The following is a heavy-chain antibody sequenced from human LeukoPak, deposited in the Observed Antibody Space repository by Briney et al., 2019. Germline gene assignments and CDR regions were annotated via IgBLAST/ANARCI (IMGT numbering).Heavy chain of an antibody. CDR2: ISGSGGYI. V-gene: IGHV3-23*01. CDR1: GFTFSGCG. J-gene: IGHJ4*02. D-gene: IGHD3-22*01. CDR3: AKDLRPGSADYYDSSGYYTPPFDY. Sequence: PGGSLRLSCAASGFTFSGCGMSWVRQAPGKGLEWVSVISGSGGYIYADSVKGRFTISRDNFKNSLYLQMNSLRAEDSAVYYCAKDLRPGSADYYDSSGYYTPPFDYWGQGTLVTVSS.